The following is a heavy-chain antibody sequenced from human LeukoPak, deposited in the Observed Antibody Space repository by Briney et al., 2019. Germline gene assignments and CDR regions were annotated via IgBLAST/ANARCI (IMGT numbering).Heavy chain of an antibody. CDR3: AHRRGSGSYPDWFHP. CDR1: GFSISTSGVS. Sequence: SGPTLGKPTQTLTLTCTCSGFSISTSGVSVGWIRQPPGKALEWLALIYWDDDKRYSPSLKSRLTITKDTSKNQVVLTMTNMDPVDTATYYCAHRRGSGSYPDWFHPWGRGTLVTVSS. D-gene: IGHD3-10*01. J-gene: IGHJ5*02. CDR2: IYWDDDK. V-gene: IGHV2-5*02.